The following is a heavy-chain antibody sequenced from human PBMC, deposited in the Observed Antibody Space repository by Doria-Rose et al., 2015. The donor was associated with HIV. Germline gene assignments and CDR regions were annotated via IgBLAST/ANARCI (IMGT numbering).Heavy chain of an antibody. J-gene: IGHJ5*02. D-gene: IGHD1-26*01. V-gene: IGHV3-15*01. Sequence: GSLRLSCAASGFTFINAWMNWVRQAPGKGLEYIGRITSKGDGRTTDYAAPVKGRFTISRDDSKTSLYLQMNSRKTEGTAVYYCTTDLPTVRAGEVYAWGQGTLVTVAS. CDR1: GFTFINAW. CDR3: TTDLPTVRAGEVYA. CDR2: ITSKGDGRTT.